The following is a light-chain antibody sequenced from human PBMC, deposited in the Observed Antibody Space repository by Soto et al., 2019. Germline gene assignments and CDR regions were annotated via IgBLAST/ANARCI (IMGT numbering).Light chain of an antibody. Sequence: EIVLTQSPGTLSLSPGERATLSCRASQSVSSSFLAWYQQKPGQAPRLLIYGASSRATGTADRFSGSGSGTDFTLTSSRLEPEDFAVYYCQQYDSSPWTFGQGTKVEIK. CDR1: QSVSSSF. CDR3: QQYDSSPWT. CDR2: GAS. V-gene: IGKV3-20*01. J-gene: IGKJ1*01.